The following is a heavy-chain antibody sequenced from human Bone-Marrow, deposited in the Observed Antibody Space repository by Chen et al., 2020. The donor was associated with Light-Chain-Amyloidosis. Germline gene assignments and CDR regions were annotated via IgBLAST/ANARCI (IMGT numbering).Heavy chain of an antibody. CDR3: ARRRDGYNFDY. V-gene: IGHV5-51*01. Sequence: GESLKISCEGSGYTFPNYWIGWVRQMPGKGLEWMGVIYPDDSDARYSPSFEGQVTISADKSITTAYLQWRSLKASDTAMYYCARRRDGYNFDYWGQGTLVTVSS. CDR2: IYPDDSDA. J-gene: IGHJ4*02. D-gene: IGHD5-12*01. CDR1: GYTFPNYW.